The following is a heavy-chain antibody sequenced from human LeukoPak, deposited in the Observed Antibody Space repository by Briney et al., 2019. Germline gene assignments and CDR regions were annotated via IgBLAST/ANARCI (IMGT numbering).Heavy chain of an antibody. CDR1: GFTFRNYW. Sequence: GGSLRLSCAASGFTFRNYWMGWVRQAPGKGLELVANTKPDGSAEYYADSVRGRFTTSRDNANNFLYLQMNRLSAEDTAVYSCARATEKTDCGGDCPREVDPWGQGTLVTVSS. D-gene: IGHD2-21*02. J-gene: IGHJ5*02. V-gene: IGHV3-7*03. CDR3: ARATEKTDCGGDCPREVDP. CDR2: TKPDGSAE.